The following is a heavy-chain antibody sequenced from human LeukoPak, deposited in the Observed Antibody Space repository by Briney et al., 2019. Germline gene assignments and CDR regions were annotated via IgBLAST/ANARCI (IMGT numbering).Heavy chain of an antibody. V-gene: IGHV4-59*12. J-gene: IGHJ4*02. CDR2: IYYSGST. Sequence: SETLSLTRTVSGGSISSYYWSWIRQPPGKGLEWIGYIYYSGSTNYNPSLKSRVTISVDTSKNQFSLKLSSVTAADTAVYYCAREGDPYYFDYWGQGTLVTVSS. CDR1: GGSISSYY. D-gene: IGHD3-10*01. CDR3: AREGDPYYFDY.